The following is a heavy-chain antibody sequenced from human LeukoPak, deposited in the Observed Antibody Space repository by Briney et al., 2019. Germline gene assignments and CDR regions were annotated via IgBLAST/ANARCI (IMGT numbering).Heavy chain of an antibody. CDR1: GGSISSYY. Sequence: SETLSLTCTVSGGSISSYYWSWIRQPPGKGLEWIGYIYHSGSTYYNPSLKSRVTISVDRSKNQFSLKLSSVTAADTAVYYCARGNPQTYQLVNYYYMDVWGKGTTVTVSS. J-gene: IGHJ6*03. CDR2: IYHSGST. CDR3: ARGNPQTYQLVNYYYMDV. D-gene: IGHD2-2*01. V-gene: IGHV4-59*12.